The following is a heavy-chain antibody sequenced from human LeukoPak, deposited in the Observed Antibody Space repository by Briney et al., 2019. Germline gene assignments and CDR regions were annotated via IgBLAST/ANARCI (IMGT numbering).Heavy chain of an antibody. CDR3: ARVLAAAGTWFDP. D-gene: IGHD6-13*01. CDR1: HYSITFGYY. V-gene: IGHV4-38-2*02. CDR2: VYHRGST. J-gene: IGHJ5*02. Sequence: SETLSLTCTVSHYSITFGYYWGWIRQPPGKGLEWIGAVYHRGSTSYNPSLRSRVTISVDTSKNQFSLKLSSVTAADTAVCYCARVLAAAGTWFDPWGQGTLVTVSS.